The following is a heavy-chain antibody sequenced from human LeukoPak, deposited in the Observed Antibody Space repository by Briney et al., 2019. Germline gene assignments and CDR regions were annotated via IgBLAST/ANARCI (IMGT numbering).Heavy chain of an antibody. Sequence: ASVKVSRKASGYTFTGYYIHWVRQATGQGLEWMGWINPNSGNTNYAQKFQGRVTMTRDTSISTAYMELSRLRSDDTAVYYCARTSIVGANSGYFDYWGQGTLVTVAS. CDR1: GYTFTGYY. CDR3: ARTSIVGANSGYFDY. J-gene: IGHJ4*02. V-gene: IGHV1-2*02. CDR2: INPNSGNT. D-gene: IGHD1-26*01.